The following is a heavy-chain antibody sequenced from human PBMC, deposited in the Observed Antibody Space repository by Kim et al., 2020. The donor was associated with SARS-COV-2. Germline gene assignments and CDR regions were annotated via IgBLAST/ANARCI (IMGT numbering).Heavy chain of an antibody. CDR3: ARDPIGADGFDY. V-gene: IGHV3-21*01. Sequence: YYADSVKGRFTISRDNAKNSLYLQMNSLRAEDTAVYYCARDPIGADGFDYWGQGTLVTVSS. J-gene: IGHJ4*02. D-gene: IGHD3-16*02.